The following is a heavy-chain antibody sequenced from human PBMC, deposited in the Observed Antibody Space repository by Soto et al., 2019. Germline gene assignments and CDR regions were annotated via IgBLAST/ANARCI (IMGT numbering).Heavy chain of an antibody. CDR2: ISFDVNNK. D-gene: IGHD2-15*01. J-gene: IGHJ5*02. CDR1: GFIFGDYG. CDR3: AKVGGYCSGDNCYAGWFDP. V-gene: IGHV3-30*18. Sequence: QVQLVESGGGGVQPGRSLRLSCAAAGFIFGDYGMHWVRQSQVKGLECVALISFDVNNKYYADSVKGRFTISRDNSKNTLYLQMNSLRAEDTAVYYCAKVGGYCSGDNCYAGWFDPWGQGALVTVSS.